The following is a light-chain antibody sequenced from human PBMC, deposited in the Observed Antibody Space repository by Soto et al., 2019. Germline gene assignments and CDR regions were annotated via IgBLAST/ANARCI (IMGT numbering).Light chain of an antibody. CDR2: DVS. J-gene: IGLJ1*01. CDR3: RSYAGSSTFGPYV. V-gene: IGLV2-23*02. CDR1: SSDVGSYNL. Sequence: QSALTQPASVSGSPGQSITISCTGTSSDVGSYNLVSWYQQHPGKAPKLMIYDVSKRPSGVSNRFSGSKSGNTASLTISGLQAEDEADYYCRSYAGSSTFGPYVFGTGTKVTVL.